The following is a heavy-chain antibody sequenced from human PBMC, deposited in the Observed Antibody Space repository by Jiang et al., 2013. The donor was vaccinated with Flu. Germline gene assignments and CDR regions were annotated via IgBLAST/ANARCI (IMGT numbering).Heavy chain of an antibody. CDR1: GDSINSNNYY. CDR2: IYFSGTT. Sequence: GPGLVKPSETLSLTCSVFGDSINSNNYYWGWIRQAPGQGLEWVGSIYFSGTTYQNPSLKSRVTMSLDTSKSQFSLKLRSVTAADTAVYFCARNVMTTVTQFFDYWGQGTLITVSS. V-gene: IGHV4-39*07. D-gene: IGHD4-17*01. J-gene: IGHJ4*02. CDR3: ARNVMTTVTQFFDY.